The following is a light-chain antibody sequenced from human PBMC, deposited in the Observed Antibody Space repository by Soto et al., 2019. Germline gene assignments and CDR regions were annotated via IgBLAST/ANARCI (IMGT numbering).Light chain of an antibody. Sequence: QSVLTQPPSVSGAPGQRVTISCTGSSSNIGAGFDVHWYQQLPGTAPKLLIYGNSNRPSGVPDRFSGSKSGTSASLAITGLQAKDEADYYCQSYDTSLSGFVVFGEGTKLTFL. V-gene: IGLV1-40*01. CDR2: GNS. J-gene: IGLJ2*01. CDR3: QSYDTSLSGFVV. CDR1: SSNIGAGFD.